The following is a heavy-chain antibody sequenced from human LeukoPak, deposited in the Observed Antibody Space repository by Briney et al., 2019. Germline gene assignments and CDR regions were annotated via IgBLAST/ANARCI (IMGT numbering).Heavy chain of an antibody. D-gene: IGHD5-18*01. J-gene: IGHJ4*02. CDR2: IYHSGST. V-gene: IGHV4-4*02. Sequence: SETLSLTCAVSGGSISSSNWWSWVRQPPGKGLEWIGEIYHSGSTNYNPSLKSRVTISVDKSKNQFSLKLSSVTAADTAVYYCARDPGGYSYGNFDYWGQGTLVTDSS. CDR3: ARDPGGYSYGNFDY. CDR1: GGSISSSNW.